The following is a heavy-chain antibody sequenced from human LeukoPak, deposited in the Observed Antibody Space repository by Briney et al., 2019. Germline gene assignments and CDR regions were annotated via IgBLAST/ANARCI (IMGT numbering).Heavy chain of an antibody. V-gene: IGHV3-21*01. Sequence: PWGSLRLSCAASGFTLSSYSMSWVRQAPGKGLGWVSSISSSSSYIYYADSVKGRFTISRDNAKNSLYLQMNSLRVEDTAVYYCARVGYRGTYTDFDYWGQGTLVTVSS. J-gene: IGHJ4*02. D-gene: IGHD1-26*01. CDR1: GFTLSSYS. CDR3: ARVGYRGTYTDFDY. CDR2: ISSSSSYI.